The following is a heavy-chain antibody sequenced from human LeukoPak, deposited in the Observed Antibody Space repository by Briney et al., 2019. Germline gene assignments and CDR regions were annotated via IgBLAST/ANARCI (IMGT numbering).Heavy chain of an antibody. Sequence: GGSLRLSCAASGFTFSSYAMSWVRQAPEKGLEWVSAISISGENTYYADSVKGRFTISRDTSRNTLYLQMHSLGAEDTAVYYCARLISTSSSRFSDYWGQGTLVTVSS. J-gene: IGHJ4*02. CDR1: GFTFSSYA. CDR3: ARLISTSSSRFSDY. D-gene: IGHD6-6*01. V-gene: IGHV3-23*01. CDR2: ISISGENT.